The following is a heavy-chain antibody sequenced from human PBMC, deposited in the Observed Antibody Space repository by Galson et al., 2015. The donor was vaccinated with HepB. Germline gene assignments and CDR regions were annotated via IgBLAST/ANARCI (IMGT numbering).Heavy chain of an antibody. Sequence: SLRLSCAASGFAFSNAWMNWVRQAPGKGLEWVGRIKSKTDGGTTDYAAPVKGRFIISRDDAKNTLYLQMNSLKTEDTAMYYCASRYSGSVWGRGTLVTVSS. CDR3: ASRYSGSV. D-gene: IGHD1-26*01. CDR1: GFAFSNAW. CDR2: IKSKTDGGTT. V-gene: IGHV3-15*07. J-gene: IGHJ4*02.